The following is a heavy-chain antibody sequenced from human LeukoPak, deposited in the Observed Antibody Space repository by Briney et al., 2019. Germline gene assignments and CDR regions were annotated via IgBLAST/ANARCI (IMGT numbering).Heavy chain of an antibody. D-gene: IGHD3-10*01. CDR1: GGSFSGYY. V-gene: IGHV4-34*01. CDR2: INHSGST. J-gene: IGHJ4*02. CDR3: ARGGMVRGDTSSRFDY. Sequence: SETLSLTCAVYGGSFSGYYWSWIRQPPGKGLEWIGEINHSGSTNYNPSLKSRVTISVDTSKNQFSLKLSSVTAADTAVYYCARGGMVRGDTSSRFDYWGQGTLVTVSS.